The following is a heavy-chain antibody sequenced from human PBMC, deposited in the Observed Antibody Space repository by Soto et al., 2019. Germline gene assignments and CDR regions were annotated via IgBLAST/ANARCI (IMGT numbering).Heavy chain of an antibody. CDR3: ARDRRRGTAMVLPVGRVV. V-gene: IGHV3-30-3*01. J-gene: IGHJ6*02. CDR1: GFTFSSYA. D-gene: IGHD5-18*01. CDR2: ISYDGSNK. Sequence: QVQLVESGGGVVQPGRSLRLSCAASGFTFSSYAMHWVRQAPGKGLEWVAVISYDGSNKYYADSVKGRFTISRDNSKNTLYLQMNSLRAEDAAVYYCARDRRRGTAMVLPVGRVVWGQGTTVTVSS.